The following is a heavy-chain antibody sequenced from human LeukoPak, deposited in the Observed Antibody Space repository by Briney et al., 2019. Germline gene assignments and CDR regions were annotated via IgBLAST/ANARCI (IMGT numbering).Heavy chain of an antibody. J-gene: IGHJ4*02. D-gene: IGHD3-9*01. Sequence: GGSLRLSCAASGFTFSSYGMHWVRQAPGKGLEWVAVISYDGSNKYYADSVKGRFTISRDNSKNTLYLQMNSLRAEDTAVYYCAKGGYYDILTGYFDWGQGTLVTVSS. CDR3: AKGGYYDILTGYFD. CDR1: GFTFSSYG. V-gene: IGHV3-30*18. CDR2: ISYDGSNK.